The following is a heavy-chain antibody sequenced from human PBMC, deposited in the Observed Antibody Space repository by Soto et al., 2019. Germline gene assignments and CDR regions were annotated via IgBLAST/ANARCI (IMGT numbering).Heavy chain of an antibody. D-gene: IGHD6-19*01. V-gene: IGHV3-11*06. CDR3: IAVAGAPPFDY. J-gene: IGHJ4*02. CDR1: GFTFSDYY. Sequence: GGSLRLSCAASGFTFSDYYMSWIRQAPGKGLEWVSYISSSSSYTNYADSVKGRFTISRDNAKNSLYLQMKSLKAEDKAVYYCIAVAGAPPFDYWGQGTLVTVSS. CDR2: ISSSSSYT.